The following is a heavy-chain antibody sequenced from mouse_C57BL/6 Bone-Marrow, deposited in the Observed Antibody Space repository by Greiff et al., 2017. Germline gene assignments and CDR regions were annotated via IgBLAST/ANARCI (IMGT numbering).Heavy chain of an antibody. CDR3: TTWGGSSLGYAMDY. V-gene: IGHV14-4*01. CDR1: GFNIKDDY. CDR2: IDPENGDT. D-gene: IGHD1-1*01. J-gene: IGHJ4*01. Sequence: VQLQQSGAELVRPGASVKLSCTASGFNIKDDYMHWVKQRPEQGLAWIGWIDPENGDTEYASKFQGKATITADTSSNTAYLQLSSLTSEDTAVYYCTTWGGSSLGYAMDYWGQGTSVTVSS.